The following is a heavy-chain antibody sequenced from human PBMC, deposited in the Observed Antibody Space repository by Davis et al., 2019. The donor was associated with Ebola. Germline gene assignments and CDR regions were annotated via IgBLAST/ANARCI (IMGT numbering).Heavy chain of an antibody. CDR1: GYTFTSYD. J-gene: IGHJ5*02. CDR2: MNPNSGNT. Sequence: ASVKVSCKASGYTFTSYDINWVRQATGQGLEWMGWMNPNSGNTGYAQKFQGRVTMTRNTSISTAYMELSSLRSEDTAVYYCARGRPVVVPAAKGHCSGGSCYSRWFDPWGQGTLVTVSS. V-gene: IGHV1-8*01. CDR3: ARGRPVVVPAAKGHCSGGSCYSRWFDP. D-gene: IGHD2-15*01.